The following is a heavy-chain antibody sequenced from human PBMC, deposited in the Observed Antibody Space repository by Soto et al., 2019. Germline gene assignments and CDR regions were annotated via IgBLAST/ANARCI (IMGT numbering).Heavy chain of an antibody. CDR2: IHYSGST. J-gene: IGHJ5*02. Sequence: SETLSLTCTVSGGSISSYDWSWIRQPPGKGLEWIAYIHYSGSTNYNPSLKSRVTTSVDTSENQFSLRLSSVTAADTAVYYCARSYYGSGSYYENWFDPWGRGILVTVSS. V-gene: IGHV4-59*01. CDR1: GGSISSYD. D-gene: IGHD3-10*01. CDR3: ARSYYGSGSYYENWFDP.